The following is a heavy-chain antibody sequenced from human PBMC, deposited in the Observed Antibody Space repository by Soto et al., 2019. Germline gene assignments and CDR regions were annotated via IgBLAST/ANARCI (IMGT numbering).Heavy chain of an antibody. D-gene: IGHD3-10*01. CDR1: GFTFSCSA. Sequence: PGGSLRLSCAASGFTFSCSAMHWVRQASGKGLEWVGRIRSKANSYATAYAASVKGRFTISRDDSKNTAYLPMNSLKTEDTAVYYCTRSPIDYYGSGSYYDFDYWGQGTLVTVSS. CDR3: TRSPIDYYGSGSYYDFDY. V-gene: IGHV3-73*01. J-gene: IGHJ4*02. CDR2: IRSKANSYAT.